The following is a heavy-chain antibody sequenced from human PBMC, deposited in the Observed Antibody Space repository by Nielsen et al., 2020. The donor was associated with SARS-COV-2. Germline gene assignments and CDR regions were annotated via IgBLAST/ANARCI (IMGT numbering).Heavy chain of an antibody. CDR3: AKDRMWLPNHDAFDI. V-gene: IGHV3-23*01. D-gene: IGHD6-19*01. Sequence: GESLKISCTASGFTFGDYAMSWVRQAPGKGLEWVSAISGSGGSTYYADSVKGRFTISRDNSKNTLYLQMNSLRAEDTAVYYCAKDRMWLPNHDAFDIWGQGTMVTVSS. J-gene: IGHJ3*02. CDR1: GFTFGDYA. CDR2: ISGSGGST.